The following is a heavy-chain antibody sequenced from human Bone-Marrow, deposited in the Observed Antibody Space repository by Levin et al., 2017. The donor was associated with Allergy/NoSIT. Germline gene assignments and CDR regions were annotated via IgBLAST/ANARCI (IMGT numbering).Heavy chain of an antibody. CDR2: ITWNSGSV. D-gene: IGHD3-9*01. CDR3: TKGPYYEILTGYYKPFAP. J-gene: IGHJ5*02. V-gene: IGHV3-9*01. CDR1: GFTFDDYT. Sequence: GGSLRLSCAASGFTFDDYTMHWVRQAPGKGLEWVSGITWNSGSVAYAESVKGRFTISRDNAKSTLYLEMNGLRVEDTALYYCTKGPYYEILTGYYKPFAPWGQGTQVTVSS.